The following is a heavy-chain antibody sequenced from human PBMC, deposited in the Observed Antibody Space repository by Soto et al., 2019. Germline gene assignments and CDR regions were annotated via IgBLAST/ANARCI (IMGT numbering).Heavy chain of an antibody. J-gene: IGHJ4*02. CDR2: IYYSGST. V-gene: IGHV4-59*01. Sequence: NPSETLSLTCTVSGGSISSYYWSWIRQPPGKGLEWIGYIYYSGSTNYNPSLKSRVTISVDTSKNQFSLKLSSVTAADTAVYYCARLTGPAHFDYWGQGTLVTVSS. D-gene: IGHD3-10*01. CDR3: ARLTGPAHFDY. CDR1: GGSISSYY.